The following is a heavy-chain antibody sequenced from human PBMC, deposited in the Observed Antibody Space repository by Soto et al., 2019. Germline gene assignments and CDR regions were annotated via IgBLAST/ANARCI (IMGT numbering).Heavy chain of an antibody. CDR3: AKDLWSTSSGYFGY. CDR2: ISHDGNII. D-gene: IGHD3-3*01. J-gene: IGHJ4*02. CDR1: GFTFTGHA. V-gene: IGHV3-30*09. Sequence: GGSLRLSCAASGFTFTGHAMHWVRQAPGKGLEWVAVISHDGNIIYYADSVKGRFAISRDSSKNTLYLEVNSLRTEDTALYYCAKDLWSTSSGYFGYWGQGILVTVSS.